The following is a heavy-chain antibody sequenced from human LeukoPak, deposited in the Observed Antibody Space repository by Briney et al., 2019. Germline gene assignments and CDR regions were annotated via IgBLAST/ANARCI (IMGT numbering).Heavy chain of an antibody. Sequence: SETLSLTCTVSGGSISSYCWSWIRQPPGKGLEWIGYIYYSGSTNYNPSLKSRVTISVDTSKNQFSLKLSSVTAADTAVYYCARGPITGTPGYFDYWGQGTLVTVSS. D-gene: IGHD1-20*01. J-gene: IGHJ4*02. V-gene: IGHV4-59*01. CDR2: IYYSGST. CDR1: GGSISSYC. CDR3: ARGPITGTPGYFDY.